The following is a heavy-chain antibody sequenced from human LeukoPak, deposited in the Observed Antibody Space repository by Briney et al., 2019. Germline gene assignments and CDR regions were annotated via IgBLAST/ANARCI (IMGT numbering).Heavy chain of an antibody. Sequence: SGGSLRLSCAASGFTVSSNYMSWVRQAPGKGLEGVSVIYSGGSTYYADSVKGRFTISRDNSKNTLYLQMNSLRAEDTAVYYCARLPYYYDSSGYSYAFDIWGQGTMVTVSS. CDR2: IYSGGST. CDR3: ARLPYYYDSSGYSYAFDI. V-gene: IGHV3-66*02. CDR1: GFTVSSNY. J-gene: IGHJ3*02. D-gene: IGHD3-22*01.